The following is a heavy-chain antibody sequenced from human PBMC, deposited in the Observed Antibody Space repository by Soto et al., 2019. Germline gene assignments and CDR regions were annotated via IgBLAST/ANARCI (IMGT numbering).Heavy chain of an antibody. J-gene: IGHJ4*02. CDR2: IFWDDDK. D-gene: IGHD5-12*01. CDR3: AHRARGYAYYLDQ. CDR1: GFSLTTRGVA. Sequence: QITLKESGPALVRPTQTLTLTCSFSGFSLTTRGVAVGWIRQPPGKALEWLALIFWDDDKWYSPSLRSRLTITEDTSKNQVVLTRTNMDPVDTATYYCAHRARGYAYYLDQWGQGTLATVSS. V-gene: IGHV2-5*02.